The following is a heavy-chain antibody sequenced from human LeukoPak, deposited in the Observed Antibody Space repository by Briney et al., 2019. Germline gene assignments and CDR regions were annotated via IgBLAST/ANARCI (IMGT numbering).Heavy chain of an antibody. D-gene: IGHD3-22*01. V-gene: IGHV3-43*01. CDR3: AKDIYYYDRSGYPDY. CDR1: GFTFDDYT. J-gene: IGHJ4*02. Sequence: GGSLRLSCAASGFTFDDYTMHWVRQAPGKGLEWVSLISWDGGSTYYADSVKGRFTISRDNSKNSLYLQMNSLRTEDTALYYCAKDIYYYDRSGYPDYWGQGTLVTVSS. CDR2: ISWDGGST.